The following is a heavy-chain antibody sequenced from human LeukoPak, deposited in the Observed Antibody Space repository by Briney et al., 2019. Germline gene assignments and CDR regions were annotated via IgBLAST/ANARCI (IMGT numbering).Heavy chain of an antibody. CDR2: IYTSGST. V-gene: IGHV4-4*09. J-gene: IGHJ4*02. D-gene: IGHD6-13*01. CDR1: GGTISSYY. Sequence: SSETLSLTCTVSGGTISSYYWSWIRQPPGKGLEWIGYIYTSGSTNYNPSLKSRVTISVDTSKNQFSLKLSSVTAADTAVYYCARDPAAAGGTYDYWGQGTLVTVSS. CDR3: ARDPAAAGGTYDY.